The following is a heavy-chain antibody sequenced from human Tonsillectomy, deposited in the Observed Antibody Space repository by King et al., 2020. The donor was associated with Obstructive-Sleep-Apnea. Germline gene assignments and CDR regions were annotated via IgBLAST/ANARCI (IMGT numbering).Heavy chain of an antibody. Sequence: VQLQQWGAGLLKPSETLSLTCAVYGGSFSDYYWSWIRQPPGKGLEWIGEINHSGSTNYNPSLKSRVTISVDTSKNQFSLNLCSVTAADTAVYYCARGSGAASVNWFDPWGQGALVTVSS. V-gene: IGHV4-34*01. D-gene: IGHD6-13*01. CDR1: GGSFSDYY. CDR2: INHSGST. J-gene: IGHJ5*02. CDR3: ARGSGAASVNWFDP.